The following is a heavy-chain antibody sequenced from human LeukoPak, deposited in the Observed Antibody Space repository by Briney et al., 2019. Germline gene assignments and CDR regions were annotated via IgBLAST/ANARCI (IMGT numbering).Heavy chain of an antibody. J-gene: IGHJ4*02. V-gene: IGHV3-48*01. CDR1: GFTISSYS. D-gene: IGHD4-23*01. Sequence: PGGSLRLSCAASGFTISSYSMNWVRQAPGKGLEWVSYISSSSSTIYYADSVKGRFTISRDNAKNSLYLQMNSLRAEDTAVYYCARVAPNYGGNSWFDYWGQGTLVTVSS. CDR2: ISSSSSTI. CDR3: ARVAPNYGGNSWFDY.